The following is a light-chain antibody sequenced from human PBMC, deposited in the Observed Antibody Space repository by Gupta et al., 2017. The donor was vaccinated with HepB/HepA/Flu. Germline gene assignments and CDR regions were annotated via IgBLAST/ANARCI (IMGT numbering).Light chain of an antibody. J-gene: IGLJ3*02. CDR1: SSDVGGYNY. CDR2: DVS. Sequence: QSALTQPASVSGSPGQSITISCTGTSSDVGGYNYVSWYQQHPGKAPKFMIYDVSNRPSGGSNGFSGANSGTTASITISGLEADDEYYYYCNSNTSSLVFGGGTKLTVL. V-gene: IGLV2-14*01. CDR3: NSNTSSLV.